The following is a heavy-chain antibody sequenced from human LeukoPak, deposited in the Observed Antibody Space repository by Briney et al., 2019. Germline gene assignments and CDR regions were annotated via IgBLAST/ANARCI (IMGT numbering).Heavy chain of an antibody. V-gene: IGHV1-46*01. CDR3: ARISGYYEFNWYLDL. J-gene: IGHJ2*01. D-gene: IGHD5-12*01. Sequence: ASVKVSCRASGYTFTSYGISWVRQAPGQGLEWMGVINPRGGGTNYAQKFRGRVTMTRDMSTNTFYMELSSLRSEDTAFYYCARISGYYEFNWYLDLWGRGTLVTVSS. CDR1: GYTFTSYG. CDR2: INPRGGGT.